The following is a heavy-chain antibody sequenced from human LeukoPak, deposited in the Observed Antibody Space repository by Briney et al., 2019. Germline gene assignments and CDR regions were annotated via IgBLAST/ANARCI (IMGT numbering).Heavy chain of an antibody. J-gene: IGHJ4*02. D-gene: IGHD3-22*01. CDR3: ARHAPYYYDSTGYST. CDR2: IYHSGGS. V-gene: IGHV4-38-2*01. CDR1: GYSISNDYY. Sequence: PSETLSLTCVVSGYSISNDYYWGWIRQPPGKGLEWIGNIYHSGGSYYNPSLKSRVTILVDTSKNQFSLKLSSVTAADTAVYYCARHAPYYYDSTGYSTWGQGTLVTVSS.